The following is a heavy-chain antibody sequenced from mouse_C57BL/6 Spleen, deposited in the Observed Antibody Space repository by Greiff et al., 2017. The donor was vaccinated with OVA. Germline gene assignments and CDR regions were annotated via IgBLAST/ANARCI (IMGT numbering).Heavy chain of an antibody. J-gene: IGHJ2*01. CDR3: ARVGGYQDY. CDR2: ISYDGSN. D-gene: IGHD2-2*01. V-gene: IGHV3-6*01. Sequence: EVQLQESGPGLVKPSQSLSLTCSVTGYSITSGYYWNWIRQFPGNKLEWMGYISYDGSNNYNPSLKNRISITRDTSKNQVFLKLNSVTTEDTATYYCARVGGYQDYWGQGTTLTVSS. CDR1: GYSITSGYY.